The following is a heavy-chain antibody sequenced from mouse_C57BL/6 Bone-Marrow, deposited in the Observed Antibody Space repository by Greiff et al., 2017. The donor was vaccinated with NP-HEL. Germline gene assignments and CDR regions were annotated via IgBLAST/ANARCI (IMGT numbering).Heavy chain of an antibody. CDR3: TAEYDYDDGAWFAY. CDR1: GFTFSNYW. CDR2: IRLKSDNYAT. Sequence: EVQRVESGGGLVQPGGSLKLSCVASGFTFSNYWMNWVRQSPEKGLEWVAQIRLKSDNYATHYAESVKGRFTISRDDSKSSVYLQMNNLRAEDTGIYYCTAEYDYDDGAWFAYWGQGTLVTVSA. V-gene: IGHV6-3*01. D-gene: IGHD2-4*01. J-gene: IGHJ3*01.